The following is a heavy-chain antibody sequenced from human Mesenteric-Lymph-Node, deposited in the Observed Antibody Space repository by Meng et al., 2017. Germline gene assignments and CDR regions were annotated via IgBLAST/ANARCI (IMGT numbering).Heavy chain of an antibody. CDR1: GYTFTAYY. CDR2: ISAYNGNT. Sequence: ASVKVSCKASGYTFTAYYMHWVRQAPGQGLEWMGWISAYNGNTNYAQKLQGRVTMTTDTSTSTAYMELRSLRSDDTAVYYCARDPAYSSSWYGVNWFDPWGQGTLVTVSS. V-gene: IGHV1-18*04. CDR3: ARDPAYSSSWYGVNWFDP. J-gene: IGHJ5*02. D-gene: IGHD6-13*01.